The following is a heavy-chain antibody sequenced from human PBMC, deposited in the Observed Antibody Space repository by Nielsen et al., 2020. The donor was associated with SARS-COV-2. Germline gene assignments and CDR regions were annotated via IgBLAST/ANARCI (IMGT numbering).Heavy chain of an antibody. CDR3: ARLDCTGAHCQYYFDS. Sequence: SCKGSGYSFTSYWIGWVRQMPGKGLEWMGIIYLGDSDTRYSPSFQGQVTISADKSISTAYLQWSSLKASDTAMYYCARLDCTGAHCQYYFDSWGQGTLLTVSS. J-gene: IGHJ4*02. V-gene: IGHV5-51*01. CDR1: GYSFTSYW. D-gene: IGHD2-8*02. CDR2: IYLGDSDT.